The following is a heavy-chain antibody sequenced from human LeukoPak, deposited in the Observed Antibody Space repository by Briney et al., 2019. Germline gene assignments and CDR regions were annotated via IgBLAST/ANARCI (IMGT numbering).Heavy chain of an antibody. V-gene: IGHV4-4*02. D-gene: IGHD6-13*01. CDR1: GGSISSSNW. J-gene: IGHJ3*02. CDR3: ARGRLAAAKRHAFDI. Sequence: SGTLSLTCAVSGGSISSSNWWSWVRQPPGKGLEWIGEIYHSGSTNYNPSLKSRVTISVDKSKNQFSLKLSTVTAADTAVYYCARGRLAAAKRHAFDIWGQGTMVTASS. CDR2: IYHSGST.